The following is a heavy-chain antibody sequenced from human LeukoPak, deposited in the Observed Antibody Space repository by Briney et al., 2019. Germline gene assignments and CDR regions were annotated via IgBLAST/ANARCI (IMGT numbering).Heavy chain of an antibody. CDR3: ARDRYYGSGSYYNPRRGYFDY. V-gene: IGHV4-34*01. J-gene: IGHJ4*02. CDR1: GGSFSGYY. Sequence: SETLSLTCDVYGGSFSGYYWRWIRQPPGKELEWIGEINHSGSTNYNPSLKSRVTISVDTSKNQFSLMLSSVTAADTAVYYCARDRYYGSGSYYNPRRGYFDYWGQGTLVTVSS. CDR2: INHSGST. D-gene: IGHD3-10*01.